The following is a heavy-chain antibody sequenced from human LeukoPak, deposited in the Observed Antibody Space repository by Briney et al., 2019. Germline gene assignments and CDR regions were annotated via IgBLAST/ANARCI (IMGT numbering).Heavy chain of an antibody. CDR3: ASHQTDSSSSTWYYGMDV. CDR1: GGSISSSSYY. V-gene: IGHV4-39*01. Sequence: NPSETLSLTCIVSGGSISSSSYYWGWIRQPPGKGLEWIGRIYHSGSTYYNPSLKSRVTISVDTSKNQFSLKLSSVTAADTAVYYCASHQTDSSSSTWYYGMDVWGQGTTVTVSS. CDR2: IYHSGST. J-gene: IGHJ6*02. D-gene: IGHD6-13*01.